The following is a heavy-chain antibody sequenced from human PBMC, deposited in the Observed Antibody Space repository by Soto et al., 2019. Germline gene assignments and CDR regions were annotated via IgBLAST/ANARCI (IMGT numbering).Heavy chain of an antibody. CDR2: IYKSGCT. CDR1: GGSISSSNW. D-gene: IGHD4-17*01. J-gene: IGHJ4*02. V-gene: IGHV4-4*02. Sequence: QVQLQESGPGLVKPSGTLSLTCAVSGGSISSSNWWSWVRQPPGKGLEGIGEIYKSGCTNYNQSLKSRVTISVDKSKYQFTLKLSSVTAADTGVYYCARSARSGTTFDYWGQGTLVTVSS. CDR3: ARSARSGTTFDY.